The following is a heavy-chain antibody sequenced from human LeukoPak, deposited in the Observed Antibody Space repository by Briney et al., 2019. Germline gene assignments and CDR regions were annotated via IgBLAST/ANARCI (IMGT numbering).Heavy chain of an antibody. Sequence: GESLKISCKGSGYSFSNYWIGWVRQMPGKGLEWMGIIYPGDSDTTYSPSSQGHVTISADKSITTAYLQWSSLEASDTAIYYCARLYYGGHSGAFDVWGQGTMVTVSS. V-gene: IGHV5-51*01. CDR2: IYPGDSDT. CDR3: ARLYYGGHSGAFDV. J-gene: IGHJ3*01. CDR1: GYSFSNYW. D-gene: IGHD4-23*01.